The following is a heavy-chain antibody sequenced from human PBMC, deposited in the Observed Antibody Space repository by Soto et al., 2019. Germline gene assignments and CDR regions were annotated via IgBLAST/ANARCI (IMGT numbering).Heavy chain of an antibody. CDR2: IIPIFGTA. CDR1: GGTFSSYA. D-gene: IGHD5-18*01. J-gene: IGHJ4*02. Sequence: SVKVSCKASGGTFSSYAISCVRQAPGQGLEWMGGIIPIFGTANYAQKFQGRVTITADESTSTAYMELSSLRSEDTAVYYCARAPRGYSYSYYFDYWGQGTLVTVSS. V-gene: IGHV1-69*13. CDR3: ARAPRGYSYSYYFDY.